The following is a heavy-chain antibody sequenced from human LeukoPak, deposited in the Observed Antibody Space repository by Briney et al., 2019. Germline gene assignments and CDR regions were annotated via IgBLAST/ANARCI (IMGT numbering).Heavy chain of an antibody. Sequence: SETLSLTCTVSGGSISSHYWSWIRQPPGKGLEWIGYIYYSGGTNYNPSLKSRVTLSVDTSKSQFSLNLTSVTAADTAVYYCARLDFYYYYYMDVWGKGTMVTVSS. V-gene: IGHV4-59*08. J-gene: IGHJ6*03. D-gene: IGHD3/OR15-3a*01. CDR2: IYYSGGT. CDR1: GGSISSHY. CDR3: ARLDFYYYYYMDV.